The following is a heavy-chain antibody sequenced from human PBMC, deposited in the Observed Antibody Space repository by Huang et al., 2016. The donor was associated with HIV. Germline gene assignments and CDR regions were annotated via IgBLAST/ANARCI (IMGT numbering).Heavy chain of an antibody. D-gene: IGHD6-19*01. CDR1: GFTFSDHY. CDR2: SRNKVRSYTT. Sequence: EVQLVESGGGLVQPGGSLRLSCAASGFTFSDHYMDWVRQAQGKGREWVGRSRNKVRSYTTEYAASVKGRFTISRDESETSRYLQMNSLRTEDSAVYYCTGALASDTGMDVWGQGTTVTVSS. CDR3: TGALASDTGMDV. J-gene: IGHJ6*02. V-gene: IGHV3-72*01.